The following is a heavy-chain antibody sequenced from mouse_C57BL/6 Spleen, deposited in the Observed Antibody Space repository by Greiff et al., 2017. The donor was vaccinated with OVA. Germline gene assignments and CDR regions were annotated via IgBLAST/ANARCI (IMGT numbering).Heavy chain of an antibody. J-gene: IGHJ2*01. D-gene: IGHD1-1*01. CDR3: VRGRTVVGGYFDY. CDR1: GFSFNTYA. Sequence: EVQRVESGGGLVQPKGSLKLSCAASGFSFNTYAMNWVRQAPGKGLEWVARIRSKSNNYATYYADSVKDRFTISRDDSESMLYLQMNNLKTEDTAMYYCVRGRTVVGGYFDYWGQGTTLTVSA. V-gene: IGHV10-1*01. CDR2: IRSKSNNYAT.